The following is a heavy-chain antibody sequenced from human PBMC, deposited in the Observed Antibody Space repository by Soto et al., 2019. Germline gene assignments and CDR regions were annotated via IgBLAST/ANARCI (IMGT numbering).Heavy chain of an antibody. CDR1: GFSFSGHS. D-gene: IGHD6-19*01. CDR3: VRERGEYDSGWYIDR. CDR2: ISSRSSLI. J-gene: IGHJ4*02. Sequence: QPGGSLRLSCAASGFSFSGHSFNWARQSPGQGLEWVAYISSRSSLILYADSVRGRFVISRDNALNSLYLQMNSPRDEDTAMYYCVRERGEYDSGWYIDRWGQGTPVTVSS. V-gene: IGHV3-48*02.